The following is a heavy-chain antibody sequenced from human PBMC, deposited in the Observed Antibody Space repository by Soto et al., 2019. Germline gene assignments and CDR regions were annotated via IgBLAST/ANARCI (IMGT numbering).Heavy chain of an antibody. V-gene: IGHV6-1*01. J-gene: IGHJ4*02. CDR2: TYFRCEWQN. CDR1: GDSVSSNTAS. Sequence: SHTHSLTCAISGDSVSSNTASWNWIRQSQSRRINWLGRTYFRCEWQNDQGVSVKSRILITPDTSNNQSSLQLNSVTPADTAVYFCAKGDNSGPKTGYAFDTWGQGIMVTVSS. D-gene: IGHD5-12*01. CDR3: AKGDNSGPKTGYAFDT.